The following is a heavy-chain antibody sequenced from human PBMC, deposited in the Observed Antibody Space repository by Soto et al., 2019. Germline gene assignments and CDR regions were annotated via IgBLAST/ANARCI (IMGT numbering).Heavy chain of an antibody. D-gene: IGHD3-10*01. CDR1: DFDFSSYG. J-gene: IGHJ4*02. CDR3: ARDSGWPIRNFDN. CDR2: SSYDGRET. V-gene: IGHV3-30*03. Sequence: PGGSLRLSCAASDFDFSSYGIHWVRQAPGKGLEWVAASSYDGRETFYADSAKGRFTVSKEMSKNTAFLQMNALRHEDTAVYFCARDSGWPIRNFDNWGQGTPVTVSS.